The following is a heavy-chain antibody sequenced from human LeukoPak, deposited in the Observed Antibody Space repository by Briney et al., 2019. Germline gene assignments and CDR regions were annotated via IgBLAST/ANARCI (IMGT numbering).Heavy chain of an antibody. J-gene: IGHJ4*02. V-gene: IGHV1-18*01. CDR1: GYTFTSYG. CDR2: ISAYNGNT. D-gene: IGHD3-22*01. CDR3: ARGTPPRRNYDSRGYYSYYFDY. Sequence: SVKVSCKASGYTFTSYGISWVRQAPGQGLEWIGWISAYNGNTQYVQKRQGRVTMTTDTSTCTVYTELRSQRSDDTAVYYCARGTPPRRNYDSRGYYSYYFDYWGQGTLVTVSS.